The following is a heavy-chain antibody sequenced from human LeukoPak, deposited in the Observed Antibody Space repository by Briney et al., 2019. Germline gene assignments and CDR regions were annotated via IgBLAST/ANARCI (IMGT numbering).Heavy chain of an antibody. D-gene: IGHD3-10*01. Sequence: GGSLRLSCAASGFTFSSYSMNWVRQAPGKGLEWVSSISSSSSYIYYADSVKGRFTTSRDNTKNSLYLQMNSLRAEDTAVYYCARDGKMVRGVILDYWGQGTLVTVSS. J-gene: IGHJ4*02. CDR1: GFTFSSYS. CDR3: ARDGKMVRGVILDY. V-gene: IGHV3-21*01. CDR2: ISSSSSYI.